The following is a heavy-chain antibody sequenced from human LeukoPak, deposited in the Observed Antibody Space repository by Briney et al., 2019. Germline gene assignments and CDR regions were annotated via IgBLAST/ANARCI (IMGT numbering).Heavy chain of an antibody. CDR3: VNSVMVRGVIRPY. D-gene: IGHD3-10*01. CDR2: IYNVGST. CDR1: GFTVSSNY. V-gene: IGHV3-66*01. Sequence: GGSLRLSCAASGFTVSSNYMSWVRQAPGKGLEWVSVIYNVGSTFYADSVKGRFTISRDSSKNALFLQMNSLRAEDTAEYYCVNSVMVRGVIRPYWGQGTLVTVSS. J-gene: IGHJ4*02.